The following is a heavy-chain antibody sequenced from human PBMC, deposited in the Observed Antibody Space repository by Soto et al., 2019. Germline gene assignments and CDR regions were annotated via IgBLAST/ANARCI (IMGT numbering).Heavy chain of an antibody. Sequence: ASVKVSCKASGYTFTSYGISWVRQAPGQGLEWMGWISAYNGNTNYAQKLQGRVTMTTDTSTSTAYMELRSLRSDDTAVYYCARDIVATIKSPFYDYWGQGTLVTVSS. CDR2: ISAYNGNT. CDR3: ARDIVATIKSPFYDY. D-gene: IGHD5-12*01. V-gene: IGHV1-18*01. J-gene: IGHJ4*02. CDR1: GYTFTSYG.